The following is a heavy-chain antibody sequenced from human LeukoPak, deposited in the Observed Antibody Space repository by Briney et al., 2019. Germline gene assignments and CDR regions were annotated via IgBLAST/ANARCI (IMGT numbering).Heavy chain of an antibody. CDR1: GFTFSSYE. V-gene: IGHV3-48*03. D-gene: IGHD2-2*01. J-gene: IGHJ6*02. CDR3: ARVVAVRPYYYYGMNV. Sequence: PGGSLRLSCAASGFTFSSYEMNWVRQAPGKGLEWVSYISRSGSTRYYADSVKGGFTISRDNAKNSLYLQMNSLRAEDTAVYYCARVVAVRPYYYYGMNVWGQGTTVTVSS. CDR2: ISRSGSTR.